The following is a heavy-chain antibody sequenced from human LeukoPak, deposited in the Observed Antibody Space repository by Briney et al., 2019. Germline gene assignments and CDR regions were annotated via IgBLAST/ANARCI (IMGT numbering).Heavy chain of an antibody. V-gene: IGHV1-24*01. Sequence: ASVKVSYKVSGYTLTELSMHWVRQAPGKGLEWMGGFDPEDGETIYAQKFQGRVTMTEDTSTDTAYMELSSLRSEDTAVYYCATGAVTMVRGVLLLWGQGTLVTVSS. CDR1: GYTLTELS. D-gene: IGHD3-10*01. CDR2: FDPEDGET. J-gene: IGHJ4*02. CDR3: ATGAVTMVRGVLLL.